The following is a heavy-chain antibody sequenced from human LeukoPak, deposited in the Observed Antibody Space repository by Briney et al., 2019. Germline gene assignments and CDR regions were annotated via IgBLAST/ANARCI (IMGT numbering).Heavy chain of an antibody. CDR3: ARVAVGAMHRLFVGY. D-gene: IGHD1-26*01. J-gene: IGHJ4*02. V-gene: IGHV1-8*01. CDR1: VYTFTSYD. Sequence: ASVTVSFKSSVYTFTSYDINWVRQATGQGLEWMGWMNPNSGNTGYAQKFQGRVTMTRNTSISTAYMELSSLRSEDTAVYYCARVAVGAMHRLFVGYWGQGTLVTVSS. CDR2: MNPNSGNT.